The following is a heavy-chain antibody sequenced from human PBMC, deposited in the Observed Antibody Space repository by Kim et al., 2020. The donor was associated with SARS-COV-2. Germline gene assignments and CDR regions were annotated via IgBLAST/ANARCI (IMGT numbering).Heavy chain of an antibody. J-gene: IGHJ3*02. Sequence: GALRLSCAASGFTFSSYAMHWVRQAPGKGLEWVAVISYDGSNKYYADSVKGRFTISRDNSKNTLYLQMNSLRAEDTAVYYCARGLAAAGFDAFDIWGQG. CDR2: ISYDGSNK. CDR1: GFTFSSYA. V-gene: IGHV3-30-3*01. CDR3: ARGLAAAGFDAFDI. D-gene: IGHD6-13*01.